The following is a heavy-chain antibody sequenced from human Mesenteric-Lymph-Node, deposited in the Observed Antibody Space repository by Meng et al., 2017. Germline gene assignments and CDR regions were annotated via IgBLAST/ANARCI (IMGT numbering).Heavy chain of an antibody. V-gene: IGHV4-4*02. Sequence: QLRWSAPVRAQPSGTLCLAFRGSGATMDKRTCGAWLAQTPGRRLEWIGEISNTYRTVYNPSLKRRLRRSMDKSKNRFSLTLYSVTAADTAIYYCARERGREVGLFDFWGRGALVTVSS. CDR1: GATMDKRTC. J-gene: IGHJ1*01. D-gene: IGHD3-10*01. CDR3: ARERGREVGLFDF. CDR2: ISNTYRT.